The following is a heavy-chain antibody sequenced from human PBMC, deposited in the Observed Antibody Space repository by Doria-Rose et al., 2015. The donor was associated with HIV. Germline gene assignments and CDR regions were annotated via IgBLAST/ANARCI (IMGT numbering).Heavy chain of an antibody. D-gene: IGHD6-13*01. V-gene: IGHV2-26*01. J-gene: IGHJ4*02. Sequence: VTLKESGPVLVKPTETLTLTCTVSGVSLSSPGMGVSWIRQPPGKALEWLANIFSDDERSYKTSLKSRLTIYRRPSKRQVVLTMTDMDPVDTATYYCARIKSSRWYHKYYFDFWGQGTLVIVSA. CDR3: ARIKSSRWYHKYYFDF. CDR2: IFSDDER. CDR1: GVSLSSPGMG.